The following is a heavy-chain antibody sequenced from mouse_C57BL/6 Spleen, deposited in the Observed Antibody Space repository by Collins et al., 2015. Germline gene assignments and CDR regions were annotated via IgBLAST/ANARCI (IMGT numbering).Heavy chain of an antibody. CDR3: VERGFAY. Sequence: QVQLKQSGPGLVQPSQSLSITCTVSGFSLTSYGVHWVRQSPGKGLEWLGVIWSGGSTDYNAAFISRLSISKDNSKSQVFFKMNSLQANDTAIYYCVERGFAYWGQGTLVTVSA. J-gene: IGHJ3*01. V-gene: IGHV2-2*02. CDR2: IWSGGST. CDR1: GFSLTSYG.